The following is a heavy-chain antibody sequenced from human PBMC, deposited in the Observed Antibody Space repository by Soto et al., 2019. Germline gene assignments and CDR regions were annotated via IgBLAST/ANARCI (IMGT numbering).Heavy chain of an antibody. V-gene: IGHV3-23*01. CDR1: GFTFSSYA. Sequence: GGSLRLSCAASGFTFSSYAMSWVRQAPGKGLEWVSAISGSGGSTYYADSVKGRFTISRDNSKNTLYLQMNSLRVEDTAVYYCAKDQNIQLWPRYYYYGMDVWGQGTTVTVSS. D-gene: IGHD5-18*01. CDR3: AKDQNIQLWPRYYYYGMDV. J-gene: IGHJ6*02. CDR2: ISGSGGST.